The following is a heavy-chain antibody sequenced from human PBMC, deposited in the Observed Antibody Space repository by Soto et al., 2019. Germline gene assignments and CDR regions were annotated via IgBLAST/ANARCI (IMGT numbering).Heavy chain of an antibody. CDR3: ARSTIFGVVSQSYYHDH. Sequence: SETLSFTCTFSRGSISSGGHYWRWIRQHPGKGLEWIGCIYYRGSTYYNPSLKSRVTISVDTSKNQFSLKLSSVTAADTAVYYCARSTIFGVVSQSYYHDHCGQGTLLT. CDR2: IYYRGST. D-gene: IGHD3-3*01. V-gene: IGHV4-31*03. CDR1: RGSISSGGHY. J-gene: IGHJ4*02.